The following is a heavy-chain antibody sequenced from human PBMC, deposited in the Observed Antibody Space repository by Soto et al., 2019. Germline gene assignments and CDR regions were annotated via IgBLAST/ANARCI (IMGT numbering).Heavy chain of an antibody. CDR1: AYNFSNYW. CDR2: IYPGDSDT. D-gene: IGHD1-26*01. CDR3: ARSVGGSYYYHGMDV. V-gene: IGHV5-51*01. J-gene: IGHJ6*02. Sequence: PGESLKISCQGTAYNFSNYWIGWVRQTPGKGLEWMGLIYPGDSDTRYSPSFQGQVTISADKSVSTSYLHWNSLKSSDTGTYFCARSVGGSYYYHGMDVWGQGTSVTVSS.